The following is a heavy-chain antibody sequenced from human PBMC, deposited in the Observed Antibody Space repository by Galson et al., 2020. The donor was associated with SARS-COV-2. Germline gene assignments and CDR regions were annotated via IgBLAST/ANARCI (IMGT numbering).Heavy chain of an antibody. J-gene: IGHJ4*02. CDR3: AKDEAGYGDYTDFDY. CDR2: ISGSGGST. CDR1: GFTFSSYA. D-gene: IGHD4-17*01. V-gene: IGHV3-23*01. Sequence: GGSLRLSCAASGFTFSSYAMSWVRQAPGKGLEWVSAISGSGGSTYYADSVKGRFTISRDNSKNTLYLQMNSLRAEDTAVYYCAKDEAGYGDYTDFDYWGQGTLVTVSS.